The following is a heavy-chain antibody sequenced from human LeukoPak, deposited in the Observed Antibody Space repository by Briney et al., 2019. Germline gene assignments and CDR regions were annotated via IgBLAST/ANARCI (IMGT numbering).Heavy chain of an antibody. CDR3: ARGGYYGLGSFPDY. D-gene: IGHD3-10*01. V-gene: IGHV1-18*01. CDR2: ISAYNGDT. J-gene: IGHJ4*02. CDR1: GYSFASFG. Sequence: ASVTVSCKASGYSFASFGVNWVRQAPGQGLEWMGWISAYNGDTNYAQNLQGRVTMTTDTSTSTAYMDLRSLRSDDTAVYYCARGGYYGLGSFPDYWGQGTLVTVSS.